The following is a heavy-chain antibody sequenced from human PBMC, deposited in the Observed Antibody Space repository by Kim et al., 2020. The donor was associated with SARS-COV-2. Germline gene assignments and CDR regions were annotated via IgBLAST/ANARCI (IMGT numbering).Heavy chain of an antibody. V-gene: IGHV4-59*13. CDR2: IYYSGST. CDR3: AGGPSRGWVYYYYGMDV. D-gene: IGHD6-19*01. CDR1: GGSISSYY. J-gene: IGHJ6*02. Sequence: SETLSLTCTVSGGSISSYYWSWIRQPPGKGLEWIGYIYYSGSTNYNPSLKSRVTISVDTSKNQFSLKLSSVTAADTAVYYCAGGPSRGWVYYYYGMDVWGQGTTVTVSS.